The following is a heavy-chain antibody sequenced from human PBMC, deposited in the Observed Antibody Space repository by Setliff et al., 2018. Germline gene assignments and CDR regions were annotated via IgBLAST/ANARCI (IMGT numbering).Heavy chain of an antibody. J-gene: IGHJ6*02. V-gene: IGHV4-30-4*08. CDR3: ARGGEGALGIPYYGTDV. CDR1: GGSISSGDYY. CDR2: IYYSGST. D-gene: IGHD2-21*01. Sequence: SETLSLTCTVSGGSISSGDYYWSWIRQPPGKGLEWIGYIYYSGSTYYNPSLKSRVTISVDTSKNQFSLKLSSLTAADTAVYYCARGGEGALGIPYYGTDVWGQGTTVTVSS.